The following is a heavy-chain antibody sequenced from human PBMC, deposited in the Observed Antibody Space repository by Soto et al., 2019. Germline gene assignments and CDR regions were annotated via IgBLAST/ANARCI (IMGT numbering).Heavy chain of an antibody. CDR3: AREQYNWKI. CDR1: GDSIRSYY. CDR2: VFHTGNT. V-gene: IGHV4-59*01. J-gene: IGHJ4*02. D-gene: IGHD1-20*01. Sequence: SETLSLTCSVSGDSIRSYYWTWIRQPPGKGLQWIGYVFHTGNTNYNPSLKNRVTISEDASKNQVSLRLTSVTAADTAVYFCAREQYNWKIWGQGTLVTVSS.